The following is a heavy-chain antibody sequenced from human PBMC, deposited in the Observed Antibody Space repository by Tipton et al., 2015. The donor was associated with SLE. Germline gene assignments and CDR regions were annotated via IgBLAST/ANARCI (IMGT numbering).Heavy chain of an antibody. J-gene: IGHJ3*02. V-gene: IGHV4-39*07. CDR3: ARGRPAFDI. CDR2: INHSGST. CDR1: GGSISSSSYY. Sequence: TLSLTCTVSGGSISSSSYYWSWIRQPPGKGLEWIGEINHSGSTNYNPSLKSRVTISVDTSKNQFSLKLSSVTAADTAVYYCARGRPAFDIWGQGTRVTVSS.